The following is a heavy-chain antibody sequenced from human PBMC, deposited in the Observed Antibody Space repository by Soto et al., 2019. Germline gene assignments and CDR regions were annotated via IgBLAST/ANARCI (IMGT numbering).Heavy chain of an antibody. Sequence: SQTLSLTCAISGDSVSSNSVAWNWIRQSPSRGLEWLGRTYYRSKWYNEYAVSVKSRITINPDTSKNQFSLQLNSVTPEDTAMYYCARAPFYYFYYMDVWDKGTTVTVSS. J-gene: IGHJ6*03. CDR2: TYYRSKWYN. CDR1: GDSVSSNSVA. V-gene: IGHV6-1*01. CDR3: ARAPFYYFYYMDV.